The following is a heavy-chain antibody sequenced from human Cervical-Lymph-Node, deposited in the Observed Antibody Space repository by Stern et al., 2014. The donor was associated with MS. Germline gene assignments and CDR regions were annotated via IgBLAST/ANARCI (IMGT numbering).Heavy chain of an antibody. D-gene: IGHD3-3*01. CDR3: AATRSGFSSFDF. CDR2: ISWGSYYL. CDR1: GFTFDDYG. J-gene: IGHJ4*02. V-gene: IGHV3-9*01. Sequence: EVQLVESGGGLVKPGRSLRLSCAASGFTFDDYGMHWVRQAPGKGLEWVSFISWGSYYLGYADSVKGLFTISRDNARNSLTLQMSSLRPEDTAFYYCAATRSGFSSFDFWGQGALVTVSS.